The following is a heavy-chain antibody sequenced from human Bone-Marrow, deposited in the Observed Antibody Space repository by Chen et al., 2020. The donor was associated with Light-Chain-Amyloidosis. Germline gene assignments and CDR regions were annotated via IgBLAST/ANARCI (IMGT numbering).Heavy chain of an antibody. V-gene: IGHV3-7*05. J-gene: IGHJ4*02. CDR2: IGQEGSEK. CDR1: GFTFTNYY. CDR3: ARRGGGGSYFDY. D-gene: IGHD1-26*01. Sequence: GESGEGWFKRGAPLRLSGEAPGFTFTNYYMAGVRQAPGKGLGWVANIGQEGSEKYFVDSLKGRFTISRDNAKNSLFLQMNSLRVEDTAVYYCARRGGGGSYFDYWGQGALVTVSS.